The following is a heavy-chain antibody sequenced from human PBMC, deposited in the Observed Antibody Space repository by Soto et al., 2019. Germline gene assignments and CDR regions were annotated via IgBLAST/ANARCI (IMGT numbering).Heavy chain of an antibody. CDR2: ISSSSSTI. J-gene: IGHJ4*02. Sequence: GGSLRLSCAASGCTCSSYSMNWVRQAPGKGLEWVSYISSSSSTIYYADSVKGRFTISRDNAKHSLSLEMNSLRAEDTAVSYCAGSLDYDIWSGTARWGQGNLIA. V-gene: IGHV3-48*01. D-gene: IGHD3-9*01. CDR3: AGSLDYDIWSGTAR. CDR1: GCTCSSYS.